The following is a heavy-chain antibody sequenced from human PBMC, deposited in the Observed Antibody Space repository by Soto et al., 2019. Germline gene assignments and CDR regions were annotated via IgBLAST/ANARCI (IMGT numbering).Heavy chain of an antibody. CDR3: ASGPERTAAVFVY. J-gene: IGHJ4*02. V-gene: IGHV1-3*01. Sequence: QVQLVQSGAEVKEPGASVKLSCKASGYTFINYAMHWVRQAPGQRLEWMGWINPDNGDTKYSQKFQGRVTITRDTSASTGYMELSSLRSDDTAVYYCASGPERTAAVFVYWGQGTLVTVSS. CDR1: GYTFINYA. CDR2: INPDNGDT. D-gene: IGHD6-25*01.